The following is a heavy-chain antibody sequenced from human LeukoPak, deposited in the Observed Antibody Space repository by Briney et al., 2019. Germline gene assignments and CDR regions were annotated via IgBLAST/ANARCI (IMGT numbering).Heavy chain of an antibody. V-gene: IGHV4-59*01. D-gene: IGHD2-21*01. CDR1: GGSISGYY. CDR2: MYYNGNT. CDR3: ARSIEGDY. J-gene: IGHJ4*02. Sequence: PSETLSLTCTVSGGSISGYYWTWIRQPPGKGLEWIGYMYYNGNTNYNPSLKSRVTISVDTSKNQFSLKLSSVTAADTAVYYCARSIEGDYWGQGTLVTVSS.